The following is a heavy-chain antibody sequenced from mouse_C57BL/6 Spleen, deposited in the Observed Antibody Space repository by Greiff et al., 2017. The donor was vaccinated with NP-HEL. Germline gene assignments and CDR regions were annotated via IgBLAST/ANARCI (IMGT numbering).Heavy chain of an antibody. CDR1: GYTFTSYW. J-gene: IGHJ4*01. CDR2: IYPSDSET. CDR3: AREGSSGPMDY. V-gene: IGHV1-61*01. D-gene: IGHD3-2*02. Sequence: VQLQQPGAELVRPGSSVKLSCKASGYTFTSYWMDWVKQRPGQGLEWIGNIYPSDSETHYNQKFKDKATLTVVKSSSTAYMQLSSLTSEDSAVYYCAREGSSGPMDYWGQGTSVTVSS.